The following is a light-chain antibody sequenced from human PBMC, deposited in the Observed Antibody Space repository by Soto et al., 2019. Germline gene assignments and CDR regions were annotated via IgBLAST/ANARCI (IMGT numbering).Light chain of an antibody. Sequence: QSALTQPASVSGSPGQSITISCTGTSSDVGSYNLVSWYQQHADKAPTLMIYDVSKRRSGISNRLSGSKSGSTASLTISGLQAEDEADYYCCSYAGSTTSWVFGGGTKVTVL. V-gene: IGLV2-23*02. CDR2: DVS. CDR3: CSYAGSTTSWV. J-gene: IGLJ3*02. CDR1: SSDVGSYNL.